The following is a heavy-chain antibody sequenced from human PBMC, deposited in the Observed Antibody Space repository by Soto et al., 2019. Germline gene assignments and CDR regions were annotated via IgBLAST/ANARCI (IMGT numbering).Heavy chain of an antibody. Sequence: VQLVESGGGLVKPGGSLRLSCTASGFTFSSYSMNWVRQAPGKGLEWVSSISSSSSYIYYADSVKGRFTISRDNAKNSLYLQTNRLRAEDTAVYYCATGAPPTYHQDSSGPTWGQGTPVTVSS. CDR3: ATGAPPTYHQDSSGPT. D-gene: IGHD3-22*01. V-gene: IGHV3-21*04. J-gene: IGHJ5*02. CDR2: ISSSSSYI. CDR1: GFTFSSYS.